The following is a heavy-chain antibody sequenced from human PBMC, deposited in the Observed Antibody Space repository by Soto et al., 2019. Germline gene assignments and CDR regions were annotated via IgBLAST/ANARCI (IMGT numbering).Heavy chain of an antibody. Sequence: SETLSLTCTVSGGSISSGGYYWSWIRQHPGKGLEWIGYIYYSGSTYYNPSLKSRVTISVDTSKNQFSLKLSSVTAADTAVYYCARELYATVTLGNWGQGTLVTVSS. D-gene: IGHD4-17*01. V-gene: IGHV4-31*03. CDR2: IYYSGST. CDR3: ARELYATVTLGN. J-gene: IGHJ4*02. CDR1: GGSISSGGYY.